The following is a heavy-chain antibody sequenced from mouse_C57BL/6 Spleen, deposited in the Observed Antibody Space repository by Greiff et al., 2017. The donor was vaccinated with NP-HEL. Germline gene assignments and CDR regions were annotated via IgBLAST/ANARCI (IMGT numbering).Heavy chain of an antibody. CDR1: GYTFTEYT. Sequence: QVQLKESGAELVKPGASVKLSCKASGYTFTEYTIHWVKQRSGQGLEWIGWFYPGSGSIKYNEKFKDKATLTADKSSSTVYMELSRLTSEDSAVYFCARHGRYYYGSSYGYYFDYWGQGTTLTVSS. CDR3: ARHGRYYYGSSYGYYFDY. J-gene: IGHJ2*01. CDR2: FYPGSGSI. V-gene: IGHV1-62-2*01. D-gene: IGHD1-1*01.